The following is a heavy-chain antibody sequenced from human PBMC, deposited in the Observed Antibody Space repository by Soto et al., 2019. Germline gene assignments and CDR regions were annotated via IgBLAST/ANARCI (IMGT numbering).Heavy chain of an antibody. CDR3: ARDKQHYDTLTGYSNGMDV. Sequence: LRLSCAASGFTFSSYSMNWVRQAPGKGLEWVSSISSSSSYIYYADSVKGRFTISRDNAKDSLYLQMNSLRAEDTAVYYCARDKQHYDTLTGYSNGMDVWGQGTTVTVSS. D-gene: IGHD3-9*01. CDR1: GFTFSSYS. V-gene: IGHV3-21*01. J-gene: IGHJ6*02. CDR2: ISSSSSYI.